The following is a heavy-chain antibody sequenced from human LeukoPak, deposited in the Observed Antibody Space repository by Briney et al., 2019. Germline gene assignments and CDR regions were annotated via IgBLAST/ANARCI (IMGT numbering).Heavy chain of an antibody. CDR3: AREALWQLVPFDY. CDR2: INTDGSST. V-gene: IGHV3-74*01. D-gene: IGHD6-13*01. CDR1: GFTFSSYW. Sequence: PGGSLRLSCAASGFTFSSYWMHWVRQAPGKGLVWVSRINTDGSSTSYADSVKGRFTISRDNAKNSLYLQMNSLRAEDTAVYYCAREALWQLVPFDYWGQGTLVTVSS. J-gene: IGHJ4*02.